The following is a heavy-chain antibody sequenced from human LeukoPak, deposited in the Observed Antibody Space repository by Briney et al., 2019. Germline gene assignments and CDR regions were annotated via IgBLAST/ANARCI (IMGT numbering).Heavy chain of an antibody. Sequence: PGGSLRLSCAASGFTVSSNYMSWVRQAQGKGLERVSVIYSGGSTYYADSVKGRFTISRDNSKNTLYLQMNSLRAEDTAVYYCAGGYSYGGVYYYYGMDVWGQGTTVTVSS. J-gene: IGHJ6*02. CDR1: GFTVSSNY. CDR3: AGGYSYGGVYYYYGMDV. CDR2: IYSGGST. D-gene: IGHD5-18*01. V-gene: IGHV3-53*01.